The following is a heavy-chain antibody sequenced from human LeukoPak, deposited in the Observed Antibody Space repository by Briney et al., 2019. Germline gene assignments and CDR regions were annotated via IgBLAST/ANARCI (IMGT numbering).Heavy chain of an antibody. V-gene: IGHV4-39*07. CDR1: GGSISSSSYY. J-gene: IGHJ4*02. CDR3: ARGLRGYGSGSYYFDY. D-gene: IGHD3-10*01. Sequence: PSETLSLTCTVSGGSISSSSYYWGWIRQPPGKGLEWIGSIYYSGSTYYNPSLKSRVTISVDTSKNQFSLKLSSVTAADTAVYYCARGLRGYGSGSYYFDYWGQGTLVTVSS. CDR2: IYYSGST.